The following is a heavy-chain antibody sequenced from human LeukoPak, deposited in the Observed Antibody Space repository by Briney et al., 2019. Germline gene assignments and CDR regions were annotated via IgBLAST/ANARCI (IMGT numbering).Heavy chain of an antibody. J-gene: IGHJ6*02. CDR1: GGSISSSSYY. Sequence: SETLSLTCTVSGGSISSSSYYWGWIRQPPGKGLEWIGSIYYSGSTYYNPSLKSRVTISVDTSKNQFSLKLSSVTAADTAVYYCARDDIVVVPAATVGADYYYYGMDVWGQGTTVTVSS. D-gene: IGHD2-2*01. CDR2: IYYSGST. CDR3: ARDDIVVVPAATVGADYYYYGMDV. V-gene: IGHV4-39*02.